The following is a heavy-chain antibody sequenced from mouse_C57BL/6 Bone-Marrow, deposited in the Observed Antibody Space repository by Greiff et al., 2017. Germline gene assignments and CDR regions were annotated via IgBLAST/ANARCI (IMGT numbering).Heavy chain of an antibody. J-gene: IGHJ2*01. CDR3: AIITTVVDDY. Sequence: VQLQQPGAELVMPGASVKLSCKASGYTFTSYWMHWVKQRPGQGLEWIGEIDPSDSYTNYNQKFKGKYTLTVDKSSSTAYMQLSSLTSEDSAVYYCAIITTVVDDYWGQGTTLTVSS. CDR1: GYTFTSYW. D-gene: IGHD1-1*01. V-gene: IGHV1-69*01. CDR2: IDPSDSYT.